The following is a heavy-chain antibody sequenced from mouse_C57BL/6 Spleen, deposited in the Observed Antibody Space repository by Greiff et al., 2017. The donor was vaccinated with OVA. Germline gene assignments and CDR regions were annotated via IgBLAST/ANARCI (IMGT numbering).Heavy chain of an antibody. CDR3: ARGDYYGSSSRAMDY. J-gene: IGHJ4*01. V-gene: IGHV1-81*01. CDR2: IYPRSGNT. CDR1: GYTFTSYG. D-gene: IGHD1-1*01. Sequence: QVQLQQSGAELARPGASVKLSCKASGYTFTSYGISWVKQRTGQGLEWIGEIYPRSGNTYYNEKFKGKATLTADKSSSTAYMELRSLTSEDSAVYFCARGDYYGSSSRAMDYWGQGTSVTVSS.